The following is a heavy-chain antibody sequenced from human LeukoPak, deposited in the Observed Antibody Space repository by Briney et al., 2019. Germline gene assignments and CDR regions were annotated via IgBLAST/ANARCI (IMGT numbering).Heavy chain of an antibody. CDR1: GFIFSDYN. J-gene: IGHJ6*02. V-gene: IGHV3-48*01. CDR2: ISSGSSTI. CDR3: ARDQAIAAAGTYYYGMDV. Sequence: GGSLRLSCAASGFIFSDYNMIWVRQAPGKGLEWVSYISSGSSTIYYADSVKGRFTISRDNSKNTLYLQMNSLRAEDTAVYYCARDQAIAAAGTYYYGMDVWGQGTTVTVSS. D-gene: IGHD6-13*01.